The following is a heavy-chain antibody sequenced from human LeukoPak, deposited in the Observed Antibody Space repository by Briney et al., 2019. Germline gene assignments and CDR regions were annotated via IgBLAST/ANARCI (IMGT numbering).Heavy chain of an antibody. Sequence: PSETLSLTCAVYGGSFSGYYWSWIRQPPGKGLEWIGEINHSGSTNYNPSLKSRVTISVDTSKNQFSLKLSSVTAADTAVYYCARGLGVVAAHNWSDPWGQGTLVTVSS. CDR2: INHSGST. J-gene: IGHJ5*02. CDR3: ARGLGVVAAHNWSDP. V-gene: IGHV4-34*01. D-gene: IGHD2-15*01. CDR1: GGSFSGYY.